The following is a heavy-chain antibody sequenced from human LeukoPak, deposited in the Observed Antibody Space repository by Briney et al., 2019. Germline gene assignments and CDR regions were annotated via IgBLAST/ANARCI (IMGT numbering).Heavy chain of an antibody. V-gene: IGHV4-61*05. CDR2: IYYSGST. J-gene: IGHJ3*02. CDR1: GGPIITTNYF. CDR3: ARTGVGVGRWLQLPKHAFDI. D-gene: IGHD5-24*01. Sequence: PSETLSLTCTVSGGPIITTNYFWGWLRQPPGKGLEWIGYIYYSGSTNYNPSLKSRVTISVDTSKNQFSLKLSSVTAADTAVYYCARTGVGVGRWLQLPKHAFDIWGQGTMVTVSS.